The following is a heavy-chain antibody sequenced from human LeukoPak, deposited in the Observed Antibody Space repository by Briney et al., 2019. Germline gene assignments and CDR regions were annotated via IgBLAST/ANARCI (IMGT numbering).Heavy chain of an antibody. CDR1: GGTFRTYS. Sequence: SVKVSCKASGGTFRTYSVTWVRQAPGQGLEWMGGIIPIFGIPNYAQKFQGRVKVTTDDATGTAYMELSSLMSEDTAIYYCARVDRYHFYLDVWGKGTPVTVSS. CDR2: IIPIFGIP. CDR3: ARVDRYHFYLDV. J-gene: IGHJ6*03. V-gene: IGHV1-69*05.